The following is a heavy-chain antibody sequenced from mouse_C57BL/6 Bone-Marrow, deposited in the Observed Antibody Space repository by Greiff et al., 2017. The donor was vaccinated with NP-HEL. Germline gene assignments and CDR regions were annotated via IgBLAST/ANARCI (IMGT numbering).Heavy chain of an antibody. J-gene: IGHJ3*01. CDR2: IYPRSGNT. Sequence: QVQLQQSGAELARPGASVKLSCKASGYTFTRYGISWVKQRTGQGLEWIGEIYPRSGNTNYNEKFKGKATLTADTSSSTAYMELRSLTSEDSAVYFFARSQSYYGSSFTYWGQGTLVTVSA. CDR3: ARSQSYYGSSFTY. CDR1: GYTFTRYG. D-gene: IGHD1-1*01. V-gene: IGHV1-81*01.